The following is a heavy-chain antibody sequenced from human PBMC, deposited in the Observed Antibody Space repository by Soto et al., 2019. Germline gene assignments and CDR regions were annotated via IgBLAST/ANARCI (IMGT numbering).Heavy chain of an antibody. J-gene: IGHJ1*01. Sequence: ASVKVSCKASGYTFTSYAMHWVRQAPGQRLEWMGWINAGNGNTKYSQKFQGRVTITRDTSASTAYMELSSLRSEDTAVYYCARKCDIIVFYSPACTEYFLHSGQATLVPVSS. D-gene: IGHD3-22*01. CDR3: ARKCDIIVFYSPACTEYFLH. V-gene: IGHV1-3*01. CDR1: GYTFTSYA. CDR2: INAGNGNT.